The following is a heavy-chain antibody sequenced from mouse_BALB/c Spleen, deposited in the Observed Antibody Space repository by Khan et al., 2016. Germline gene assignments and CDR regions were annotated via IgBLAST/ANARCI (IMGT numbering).Heavy chain of an antibody. CDR1: GFDFSRYW. V-gene: IGHV4-1*02. CDR3: ATIYYCESYYFDY. D-gene: IGHD1-1*01. Sequence: EVKLLESGGGLVQPGGSLKLSCAASGFDFSRYWMSWVRQAPGKGLEWIGEINPDSSTINYTPSLKDKFIISRDNAKNTLFLQMSKVRSEDTAFYYCATIYYCESYYFDYWGQGTTLTVSS. J-gene: IGHJ2*01. CDR2: INPDSSTI.